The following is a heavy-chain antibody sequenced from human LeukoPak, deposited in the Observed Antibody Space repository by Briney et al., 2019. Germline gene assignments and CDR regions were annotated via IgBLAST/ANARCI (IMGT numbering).Heavy chain of an antibody. CDR1: GLTFNRDA. D-gene: IGHD3-10*01. J-gene: IGHJ4*02. Sequence: PGGSLRLSCTASGLTFNRDAMIWVRQAPGRGLEWVSTISGNSGSTYYADSVKGRFTISRDNSKNTLYLQMNSLTAEDTAVYYCARAGSYRFDYWGQGTLVTVSS. CDR2: ISGNSGST. CDR3: ARAGSYRFDY. V-gene: IGHV3-23*01.